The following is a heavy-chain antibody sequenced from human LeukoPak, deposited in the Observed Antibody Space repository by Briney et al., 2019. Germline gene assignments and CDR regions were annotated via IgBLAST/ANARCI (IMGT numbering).Heavy chain of an antibody. D-gene: IGHD3-10*01. CDR3: ARGRFGEWDNWFAP. Sequence: ASVNVSCKASGYTFTAYYVHWVRQAPGQGLEWMGWINPNSGGTNHAQKFQGRVTMTRDTSIRTAYMELSGLTSDDPAVYFCARGRFGEWDNWFAPWGQGSLVTVSS. V-gene: IGHV1-2*02. J-gene: IGHJ5*02. CDR1: GYTFTAYY. CDR2: INPNSGGT.